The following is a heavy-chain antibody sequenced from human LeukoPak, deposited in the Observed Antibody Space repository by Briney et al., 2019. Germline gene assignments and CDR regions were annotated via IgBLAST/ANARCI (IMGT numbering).Heavy chain of an antibody. CDR1: GGTFISYA. J-gene: IGHJ3*02. V-gene: IGHV1-8*03. CDR2: MNPNSGNT. Sequence: ASVKVSCKASGGTFISYAISWVRQAPGQGLEWMGWMNPNSGNTGYAQKFQGRVTITRNTSISTAYMELSRLRSDDTAVYYCARGPSEGYYYDSSGYHDAFDIWGQGTMVTVSS. CDR3: ARGPSEGYYYDSSGYHDAFDI. D-gene: IGHD3-22*01.